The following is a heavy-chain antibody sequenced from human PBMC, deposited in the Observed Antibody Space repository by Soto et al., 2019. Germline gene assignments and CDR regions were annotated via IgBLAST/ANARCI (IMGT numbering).Heavy chain of an antibody. Sequence: PSETLSLTCAVSGVSISSGGYSWSWIRQPPGKGLEWIGYIYHSGSTYYNPSLKSRVTISVDRSKNQFSLKLSSVTAADTAVYYCARTIYDFWRGYYTWWFDAWGQGTLVTVSS. D-gene: IGHD3-3*01. CDR3: ARTIYDFWRGYYTWWFDA. V-gene: IGHV4-30-2*01. J-gene: IGHJ5*02. CDR2: IYHSGST. CDR1: GVSISSGGYS.